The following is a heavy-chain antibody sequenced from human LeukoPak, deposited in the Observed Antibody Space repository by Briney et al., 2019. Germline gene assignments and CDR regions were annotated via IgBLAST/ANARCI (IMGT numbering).Heavy chain of an antibody. J-gene: IGHJ4*02. CDR2: ISCYNGDT. Sequence: ASVKVSCKASGCTFNKYGISWVRQAPGRGLEWMGWISCYNGDTRYAQKFQGRVTMTKDTSTSTVHMELRSLRSDDTAVYYCARDPSNTSGYYVYHDYWGQGALVTVSS. V-gene: IGHV1-18*01. CDR1: GCTFNKYG. D-gene: IGHD6-19*01. CDR3: ARDPSNTSGYYVYHDY.